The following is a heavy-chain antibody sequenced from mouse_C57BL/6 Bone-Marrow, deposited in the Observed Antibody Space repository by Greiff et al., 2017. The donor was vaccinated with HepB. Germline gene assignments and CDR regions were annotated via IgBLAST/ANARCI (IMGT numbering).Heavy chain of an antibody. D-gene: IGHD2-3*01. Sequence: VQLQQSGAELARPGASVKLSCKASGYTFTSYGISWVKQRTGQGLEWIGEIYPRSGNTYYNEKFKGKATLTADKSSSTAYMKLRSLTSEDSAVYYCADAGYSGALVYGGQGTSVTVS. CDR3: ADAGYSGALVY. J-gene: IGHJ4*01. CDR2: IYPRSGNT. CDR1: GYTFTSYG. V-gene: IGHV1-81*01.